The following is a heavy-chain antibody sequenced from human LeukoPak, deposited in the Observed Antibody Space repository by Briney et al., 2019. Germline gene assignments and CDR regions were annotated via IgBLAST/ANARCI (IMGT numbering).Heavy chain of an antibody. CDR2: IGTAGDT. CDR1: GFTFSRYD. Sequence: GGSLRLSCAASGFTFSRYDMHWVRQDTGRGLEWVSAIGTAGDTYYPGSVKGRFTISRDNSKNTLYLQMNGLRAEDTAVYYCARAFIGYCSSTSCLPDYWGQGTLVTVSS. V-gene: IGHV3-13*01. J-gene: IGHJ4*02. CDR3: ARAFIGYCSSTSCLPDY. D-gene: IGHD2-2*01.